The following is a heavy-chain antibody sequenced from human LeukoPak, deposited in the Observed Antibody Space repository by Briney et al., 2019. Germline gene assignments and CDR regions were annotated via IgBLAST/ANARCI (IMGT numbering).Heavy chain of an antibody. J-gene: IGHJ4*02. D-gene: IGHD6-19*01. CDR3: ARDGSSGWYPH. CDR1: GFTVSTNY. CDR2: IYSGGNT. V-gene: IGHV3-53*01. Sequence: RGSLRLSCAASGFTVSTNYMSWVRQAPGKGLEWVSIIYSGGNTYYADSVKGRFIISRDSSKNTLSLQMNSLRVEDTAVYYCARDGSSGWYPHWGQGTLVTVSS.